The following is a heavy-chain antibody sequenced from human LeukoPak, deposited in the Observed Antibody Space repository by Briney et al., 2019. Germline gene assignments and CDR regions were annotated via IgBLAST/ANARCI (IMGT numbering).Heavy chain of an antibody. Sequence: GGSLRLSCAASGFTFSSYAMHWVRQAPGKGLEWVAVISYDGSNKYYADSVKGRFTISRDSSKNTLYLQMNSLRAEDTAVYYCARAMVRGVTRGDAFDIWGQGTMVTVSS. J-gene: IGHJ3*02. D-gene: IGHD3-10*01. CDR2: ISYDGSNK. CDR3: ARAMVRGVTRGDAFDI. V-gene: IGHV3-30-3*01. CDR1: GFTFSSYA.